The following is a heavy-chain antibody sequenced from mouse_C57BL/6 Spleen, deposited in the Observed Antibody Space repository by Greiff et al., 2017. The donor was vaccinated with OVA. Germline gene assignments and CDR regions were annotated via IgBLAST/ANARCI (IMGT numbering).Heavy chain of an antibody. J-gene: IGHJ2*01. Sequence: EVKVVESGGGLVKPGGSLKLSCAASGFTFSSYTMSWVRQTPEKSLEWVVTISGGGGNTYYPDSVKGRFTITSANATNTLYQQMSSLRSEETTLYYCARDILSFDYWGQGTTLTVSS. CDR3: ARDILSFDY. CDR2: ISGGGGNT. CDR1: GFTFSSYT. V-gene: IGHV5-9*01.